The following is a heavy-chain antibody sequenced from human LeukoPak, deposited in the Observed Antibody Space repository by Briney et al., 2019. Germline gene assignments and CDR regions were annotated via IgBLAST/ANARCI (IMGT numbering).Heavy chain of an antibody. CDR3: ARTTMARGVISFDY. D-gene: IGHD3-10*01. CDR1: GFTFSSYW. V-gene: IGHV3-7*01. CDR2: IKQDGSEK. Sequence: GGSLRLSCAASGFTFSSYWMSWVRQAPGKGLEWVANIKQDGSEKYYVDSVKGRFTISRDNAKNSLYLQMNSLRAEDTAVYYCARTTMARGVISFDYWGQGTLVTVSS. J-gene: IGHJ4*02.